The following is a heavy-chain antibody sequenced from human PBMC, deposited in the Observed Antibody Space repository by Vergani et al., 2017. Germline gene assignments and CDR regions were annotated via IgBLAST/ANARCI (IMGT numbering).Heavy chain of an antibody. D-gene: IGHD6-6*01. CDR1: GYSFTSYW. J-gene: IGHJ3*02. V-gene: IGHV5-51*01. Sequence: EVQLVQSGAEVKKPGESLKISCKGSGYSFTSYWIGWVRQMPGKGLEWIGIIYPGDSDTRYSPSFQGQVTISADKSISTAYLQWSSLKASDTAMYYCARRGIAARPGVGYAFDIWGQGTMVTVSS. CDR3: ARRGIAARPGVGYAFDI. CDR2: IYPGDSDT.